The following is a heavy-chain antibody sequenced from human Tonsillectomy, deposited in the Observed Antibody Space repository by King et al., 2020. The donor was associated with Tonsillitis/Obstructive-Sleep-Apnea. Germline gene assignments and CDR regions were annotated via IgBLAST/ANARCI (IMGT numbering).Heavy chain of an antibody. CDR1: GFTFSSYA. V-gene: IGHV3-23*04. CDR3: AKGAYDILTGSDY. CDR2: IGGNGGST. J-gene: IGHJ4*02. D-gene: IGHD3-9*01. Sequence: VQLVESGGGLVQPGGSLRLSCAAAGFTFSSYAMSWGRASPGRGLEWVSGIGGNGGSTYHAASVKGRVTIPRDNSKNTLFLQLNSLRAEDTAVDYCAKGAYDILTGSDYWGQGTLVTVSS.